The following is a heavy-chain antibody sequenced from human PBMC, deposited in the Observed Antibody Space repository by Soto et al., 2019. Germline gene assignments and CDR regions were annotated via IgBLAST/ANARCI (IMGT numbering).Heavy chain of an antibody. V-gene: IGHV4-61*01. Sequence: QVQLQESGPGLVKPSETLSLTCTVSGDSVSSGSYYWSWIRQPPGKGLEWIGYIYYSGSTNYNPSLQSRVTMSVDTSNSQFSLKLSSVTAADTAVYYCARDYRIAAPGTLDYWGQGTLVIVSS. J-gene: IGHJ4*02. D-gene: IGHD6-13*01. CDR3: ARDYRIAAPGTLDY. CDR1: GDSVSSGSYY. CDR2: IYYSGST.